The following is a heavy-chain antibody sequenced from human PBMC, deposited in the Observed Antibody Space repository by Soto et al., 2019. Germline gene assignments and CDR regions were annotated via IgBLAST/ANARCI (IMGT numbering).Heavy chain of an antibody. V-gene: IGHV1-69*12. CDR2: IIPIFGTA. D-gene: IGHD2-15*01. CDR1: GGTFSSYA. Sequence: QVQLVQSGAEVKKPGSSVKVSCKASGGTFSSYAISWVRQAPGHGLEWMGGIIPIFGTANYAQKFQGRVTITADESTSTAYMELSSLRSEDTAVYYCARRRIYCSGGSCYDHYYYGMDVWGQGTTVTVSS. CDR3: ARRRIYCSGGSCYDHYYYGMDV. J-gene: IGHJ6*02.